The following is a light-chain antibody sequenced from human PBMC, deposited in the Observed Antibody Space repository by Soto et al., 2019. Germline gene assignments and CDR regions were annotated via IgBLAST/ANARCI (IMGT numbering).Light chain of an antibody. V-gene: IGKV1-39*01. CDR1: QAVSAY. CDR3: QQGYKAPLT. CDR2: AAS. Sequence: DIPMTQSPSSLSASVGDRVTINCRASQAVSAYLHWYQQTRGKAPKLLIYAASNLVSGVPSRFSGSGSGTNFTLTSSSLEPEDFATYYCQQGYKAPLTFGHGTKLDTK. J-gene: IGKJ3*01.